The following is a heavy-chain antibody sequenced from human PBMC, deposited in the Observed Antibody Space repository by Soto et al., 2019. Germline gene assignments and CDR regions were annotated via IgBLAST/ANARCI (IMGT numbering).Heavy chain of an antibody. CDR1: GLTFSSYS. CDR2: ISTSSSYI. Sequence: PWGSLRLSCASCGLTFSSYSMNWVSQATGKGLEWVSSISTSSSYIYYADSVKGRFTISRDNAKNSLYLQMNSLRAEDTAVYYCARGVKYDLDIWGQGTTVTVSS. D-gene: IGHD3-16*01. V-gene: IGHV3-21*01. CDR3: ARGVKYDLDI. J-gene: IGHJ6*02.